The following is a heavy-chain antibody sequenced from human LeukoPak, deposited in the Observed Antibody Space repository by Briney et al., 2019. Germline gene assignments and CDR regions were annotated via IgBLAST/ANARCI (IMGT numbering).Heavy chain of an antibody. J-gene: IGHJ4*02. CDR3: ARDSANYYDSSGYGY. V-gene: IGHV1-46*01. CDR1: GYTFTSYY. CDR2: INPSGGST. D-gene: IGHD3-22*01. Sequence: PGASVKVSCKASGYTFTSYYMHWVRQAPGQGLEWMGIINPSGGSTSYAQKFQGRVTMTRDTSTSTVYTELSSLRSEDTAVYYCARDSANYYDSSGYGYWGQGTLVTVSS.